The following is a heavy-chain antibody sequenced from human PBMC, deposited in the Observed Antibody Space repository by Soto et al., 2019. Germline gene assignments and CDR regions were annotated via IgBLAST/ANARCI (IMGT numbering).Heavy chain of an antibody. Sequence: SETQSLTCTVSGASTSGNYWSWIRQPPGKGLEWIGYIYDSGSTNYSPSLQSRVTKSVDRSKNQFSLALTSESAADTALYFCARYRRGTGWYYLDYWGQG. CDR2: IYDSGST. CDR3: ARYRRGTGWYYLDY. V-gene: IGHV4-59*01. D-gene: IGHD6-19*01. CDR1: GASTSGNY. J-gene: IGHJ4*02.